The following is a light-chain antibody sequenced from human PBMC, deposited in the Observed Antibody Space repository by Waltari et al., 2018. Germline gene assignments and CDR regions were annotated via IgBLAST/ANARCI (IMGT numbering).Light chain of an antibody. J-gene: IGKJ2*01. CDR3: QQYETYSYT. Sequence: DIQMTQSPSTLSASGGDRVTITCRASQSISPWLAWYQQKPGKAPELLIYKESVLESGVPSRFSGSGSGTEFTLTISSLQPADFATYYCQQYETYSYTFGQGTKLQMK. CDR2: KES. CDR1: QSISPW. V-gene: IGKV1-5*03.